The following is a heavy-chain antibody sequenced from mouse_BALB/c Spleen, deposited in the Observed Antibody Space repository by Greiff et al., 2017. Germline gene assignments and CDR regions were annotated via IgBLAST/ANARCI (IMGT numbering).Heavy chain of an antibody. Sequence: EVQVVESGGGLVQPKGSLKLSCAASGFTFNTYAMNWVRQAPGKGLEWVARIRSKSNNYATYYADSVKDRFTISRDDSQSMLYLQMNNLKTEDTAMYYCVRQEAYYRYDGFAYWGQGTLVTVSA. J-gene: IGHJ3*01. V-gene: IGHV10-1*02. CDR2: IRSKSNNYAT. D-gene: IGHD2-14*01. CDR1: GFTFNTYA. CDR3: VRQEAYYRYDGFAY.